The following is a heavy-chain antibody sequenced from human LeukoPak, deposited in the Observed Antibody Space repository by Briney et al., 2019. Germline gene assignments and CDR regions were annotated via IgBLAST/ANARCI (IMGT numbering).Heavy chain of an antibody. CDR2: INPKSGGT. V-gene: IGHV1-2*02. D-gene: IGHD6-13*01. Sequence: ASVKVSCKASGCIFTGYYMHWVRQAPGQGLEWMGWINPKSGGTNYAQKFQGRVTMTRGTSISTAYMELSRLRSDDTAVYYCARDEPITAGERGDYWGQGTLVTVSS. CDR1: GCIFTGYY. J-gene: IGHJ4*02. CDR3: ARDEPITAGERGDY.